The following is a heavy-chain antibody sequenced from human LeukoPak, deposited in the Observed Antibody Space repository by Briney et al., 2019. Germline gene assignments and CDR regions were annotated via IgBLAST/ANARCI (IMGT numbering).Heavy chain of an antibody. CDR3: ASVMGYYDSSGYSFDY. Sequence: GASVKVSCKASGYTFTGYYMYWVRQAPGQGLEWMGWINPNSGGTNYAQKFQGRVTMTRDTSISTAYMELSRLRSDDTAVYYCASVMGYYDSSGYSFDYWGQGTLVTVSS. CDR2: INPNSGGT. CDR1: GYTFTGYY. J-gene: IGHJ4*02. V-gene: IGHV1-2*02. D-gene: IGHD3-22*01.